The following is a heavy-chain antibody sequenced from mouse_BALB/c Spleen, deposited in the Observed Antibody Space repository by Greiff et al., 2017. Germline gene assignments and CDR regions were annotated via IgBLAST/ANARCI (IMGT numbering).Heavy chain of an antibody. J-gene: IGHJ4*01. CDR2: IDPANGNT. CDR1: GYTFTSYW. CDR3: ARRIPYYYAMDY. V-gene: IGHV14-3*02. Sequence: EVQLQQSGAELAKPGASVKMSCKASGYTFTSYWMHWVKQRPEQGLEWIGRIDPANGNTKYDPKFQGKATITADTSSNTAYLQLSSLTSEDTAVYYCARRIPYYYAMDYWGQGTSVTVSS.